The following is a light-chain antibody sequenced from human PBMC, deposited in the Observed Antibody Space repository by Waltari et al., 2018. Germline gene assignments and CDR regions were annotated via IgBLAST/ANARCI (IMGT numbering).Light chain of an antibody. V-gene: IGKV3-11*01. Sequence: IVLTQSPATLSLSPGERATLSCRASKRVSSYLAWYQHKPGQAPSLLIYDASNRATGIPARFSGSGSGTDFTLTISSLEPEDFAVYYCQQRSNFTFGPGTKVDIK. CDR2: DAS. CDR1: KRVSSY. CDR3: QQRSNFT. J-gene: IGKJ3*01.